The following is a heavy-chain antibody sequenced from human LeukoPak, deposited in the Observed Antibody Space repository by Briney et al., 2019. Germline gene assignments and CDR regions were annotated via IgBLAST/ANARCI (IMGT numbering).Heavy chain of an antibody. J-gene: IGHJ4*02. CDR3: ARDWAATKYDY. D-gene: IGHD5-12*01. CDR2: INPNSGGT. CDR1: GYTFTGYY. V-gene: IGHV1-2*02. Sequence: EASVKVSCKASGYTFTGYYMHWVRQAPGQGFEWMGWINPNSGGTNYAQKFQGRVTMTRDTSISTAYMELSRLRSDDTAVYYCARDWAATKYDYWGQGTLVTVSS.